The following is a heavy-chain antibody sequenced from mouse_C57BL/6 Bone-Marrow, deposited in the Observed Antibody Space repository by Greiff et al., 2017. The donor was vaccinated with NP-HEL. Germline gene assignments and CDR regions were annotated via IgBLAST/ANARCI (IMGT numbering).Heavy chain of an antibody. V-gene: IGHV1-5*01. CDR1: GYTFTSYW. D-gene: IGHD2-12*01. CDR2: IYPGNSDT. Sequence: EVQLQQSGTVLARPGASVKMSCKTSGYTFTSYWMHWVKQRPGQGLEWIGAIYPGNSDTSYNQKFKGKAKLTAVTSASTAYMELSSLTNEDSAVYYCTAYYTHYYAMDYWGQGTSVTVSS. CDR3: TAYYTHYYAMDY. J-gene: IGHJ4*01.